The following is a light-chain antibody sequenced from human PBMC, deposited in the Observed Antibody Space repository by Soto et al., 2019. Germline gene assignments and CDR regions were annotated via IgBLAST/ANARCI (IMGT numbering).Light chain of an antibody. CDR2: GAS. CDR3: KQYNSWSMIT. Sequence: EIVMTQSPATLSVSPGESATLSCRARQSVNSNLAWYQHIPGQAPRLLIYGASTRATGIPARFSGSGSGTDFTLTIISLQSDDLAVFSVKQYNSWSMITFGLVTGLEIK. CDR1: QSVNSN. V-gene: IGKV3-15*01. J-gene: IGKJ5*01.